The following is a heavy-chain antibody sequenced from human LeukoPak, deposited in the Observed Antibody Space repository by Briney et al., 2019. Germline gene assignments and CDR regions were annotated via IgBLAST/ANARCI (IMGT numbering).Heavy chain of an antibody. Sequence: ASVKVSCKASGYTFTSYYMHWVRQAPGQGLEWMGIINPSGGDTSYAQKFQGRLTMTRDTSTSTVYMELTSLRSEDTAVYYCAKASCGGECYYAMDVWGQGTTVTVSS. CDR1: GYTFTSYY. CDR2: INPSGGDT. D-gene: IGHD2-21*01. V-gene: IGHV1-46*01. J-gene: IGHJ6*02. CDR3: AKASCGGECYYAMDV.